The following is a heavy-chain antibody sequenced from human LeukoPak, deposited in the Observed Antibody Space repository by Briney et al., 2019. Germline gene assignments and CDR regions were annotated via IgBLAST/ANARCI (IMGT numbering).Heavy chain of an antibody. V-gene: IGHV3-7*03. CDR2: IKQDGSQE. J-gene: IGHJ3*02. Sequence: PGGSLRLSCAASRFTLSTYWMSWVRQAPGKGLEWEAHIKQDGSQEYYVDSVKGRFTISRDNSKNTLYLQMNSLRAEDTAVYYCARGPGPLPRAFDIWGQGTMVTVSS. CDR1: RFTLSTYW. CDR3: ARGPGPLPRAFDI.